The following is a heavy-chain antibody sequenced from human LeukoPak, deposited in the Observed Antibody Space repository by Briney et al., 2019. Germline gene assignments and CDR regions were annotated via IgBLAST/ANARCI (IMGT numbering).Heavy chain of an antibody. CDR3: AGSPPLCGGDCYVDY. J-gene: IGHJ4*02. Sequence: SETLSLTCSVSGGSFSSRSYYWAWLRQPPGKGLEWIGNLYYSGSTDYNPSLKSRVTISVHTSKNQFSLNLISVTAADTAVYYCAGSPPLCGGDCYVDYWGQGTQVTVSS. CDR2: LYYSGST. D-gene: IGHD2-21*02. V-gene: IGHV4-39*01. CDR1: GGSFSSRSYY.